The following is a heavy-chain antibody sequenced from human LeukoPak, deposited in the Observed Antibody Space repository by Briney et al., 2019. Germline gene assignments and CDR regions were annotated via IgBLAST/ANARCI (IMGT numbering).Heavy chain of an antibody. CDR2: INPSGGST. CDR1: GYTFTSYY. V-gene: IGHV1-46*01. CDR3: ARDLNDYGDYTTVLSNDY. J-gene: IGHJ4*02. Sequence: ASVKVSCKASGYTFTSYYMHWVRQAPGQGLEWMGIINPSGGSTSYAQKFQGRVTMTRDTCTSTVYMELSSLRSGDTAVYYCARDLNDYGDYTTVLSNDYWGQGTLVTVSS. D-gene: IGHD4-17*01.